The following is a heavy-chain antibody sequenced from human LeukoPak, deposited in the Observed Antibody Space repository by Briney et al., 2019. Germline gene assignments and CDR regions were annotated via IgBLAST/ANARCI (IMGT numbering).Heavy chain of an antibody. J-gene: IGHJ4*02. CDR1: GFTVSSNY. V-gene: IGHV3-66*01. Sequence: GGSLRLSCTASGFTVSSNYMSCVRQAPGKGLEWVSVIYGGGRTYYAECLKGRFNISQDNSKNTLYLQMNSLRAEDTAVYYCARDTGGYNFFGSYFDYWGQGTLVTVSS. CDR2: IYGGGRT. D-gene: IGHD5-24*01. CDR3: ARDTGGYNFFGSYFDY.